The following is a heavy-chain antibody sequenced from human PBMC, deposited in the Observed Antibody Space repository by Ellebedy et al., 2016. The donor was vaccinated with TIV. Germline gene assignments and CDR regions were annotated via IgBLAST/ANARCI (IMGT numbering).Heavy chain of an antibody. CDR2: INQDGSEN. CDR1: GFTLSSYW. V-gene: IGHV3-7*03. Sequence: PGGSLRLSCAASGFTLSSYWMSWVRQAPGKGLEWVANINQDGSENYYVDSVKGRFTISRDNAKNSLYLQMNSLRAEDTAVYYCARVPFLRPRIMITFGGVVVPWGQGTLVTVSS. CDR3: ARVPFLRPRIMITFGGVVVP. D-gene: IGHD3-16*02. J-gene: IGHJ5*02.